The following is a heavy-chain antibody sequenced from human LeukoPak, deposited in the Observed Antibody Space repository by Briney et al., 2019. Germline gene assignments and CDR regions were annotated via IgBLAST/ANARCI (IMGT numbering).Heavy chain of an antibody. Sequence: KASGTLSLTCTVSGGSISSFYWNWIRQPPGKGLEWIGYINYSGSTNYNPSLKSRVIISVDMSKNQFSLKLSSVTAADTAVYYCARQSDVWGSCVNWGQGTLVTVSS. CDR2: INYSGST. CDR1: GGSISSFY. J-gene: IGHJ4*02. V-gene: IGHV4-59*08. CDR3: ARQSDVWGSCVN. D-gene: IGHD3-16*01.